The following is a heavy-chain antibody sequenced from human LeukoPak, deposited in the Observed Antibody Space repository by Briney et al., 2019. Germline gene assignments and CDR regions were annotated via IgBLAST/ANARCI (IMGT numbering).Heavy chain of an antibody. V-gene: IGHV1-2*02. J-gene: IGHJ6*04. D-gene: IGHD2-2*01. Sequence: GASVKVSCKASGYTFTGYYMHWVRQAPGQGLEWMGWINPNSGGTNYAQKFQGRVTMTRGTSISTAYMELSRLRSDDTAVYYCAIDIVVVPAAPTMGGKDVWGKGTTVTVSS. CDR3: AIDIVVVPAAPTMGGKDV. CDR1: GYTFTGYY. CDR2: INPNSGGT.